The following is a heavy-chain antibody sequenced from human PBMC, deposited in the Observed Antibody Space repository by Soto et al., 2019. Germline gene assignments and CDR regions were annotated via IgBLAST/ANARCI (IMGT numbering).Heavy chain of an antibody. CDR2: INHSGST. J-gene: IGHJ6*02. Sequence: SDTLSLTCAVYGASFIGYYWRWIRHPPRKGLEWIGEINHSGSTNYNPSLKSRVTISVDTSKNQFSLKLSSVTAADTAVYYCARGLNWSGYYRQGPYYYYYGMDVWGQGTTVT. D-gene: IGHD3-3*01. V-gene: IGHV4-34*01. CDR3: ARGLNWSGYYRQGPYYYYYGMDV. CDR1: GASFIGYY.